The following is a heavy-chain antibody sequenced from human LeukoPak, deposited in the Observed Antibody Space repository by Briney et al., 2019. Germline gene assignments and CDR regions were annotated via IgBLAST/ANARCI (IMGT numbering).Heavy chain of an antibody. J-gene: IGHJ4*02. CDR2: ISGSGGST. D-gene: IGHD3-22*01. V-gene: IGHV3-23*01. CDR3: AKEGGGWYFDYYDSSGYYFDY. Sequence: PGGSLRLSCAASGFTFTSYSMSWVRQAPGKGLEWVSAISGSGGSTYYADSVKGRFTISRDNSKNTLYLQMNSLRAEDTAVYYCAKEGGGWYFDYYDSSGYYFDYWGQGTLVTVSS. CDR1: GFTFTSYS.